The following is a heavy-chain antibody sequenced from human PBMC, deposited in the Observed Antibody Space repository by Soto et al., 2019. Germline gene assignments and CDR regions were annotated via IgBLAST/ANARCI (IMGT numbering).Heavy chain of an antibody. D-gene: IGHD3-22*01. CDR3: AKNYDSSGSRGDY. V-gene: IGHV3-30*18. CDR1: GFTFSSYG. J-gene: IGHJ4*02. CDR2: ISYDGSNK. Sequence: QVQLVESGGGVVQPGRSLRLSCAASGFTFSSYGMHWVRQAPGKGLEWVAVISYDGSNKYYADSVKGRFTISRDNSKNTMYLQMNSLRTEDTAVYYCAKNYDSSGSRGDYWGQGTLVTVSS.